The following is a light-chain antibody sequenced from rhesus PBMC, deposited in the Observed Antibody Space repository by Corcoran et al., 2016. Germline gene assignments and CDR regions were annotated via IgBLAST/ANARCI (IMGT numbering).Light chain of an antibody. V-gene: IGKV1-22*01. CDR2: KAS. CDR1: QSISSC. Sequence: DLQMTQSPSSLSASVGDTVTITCRASQSISSCLAWYQQKPGNAPKVLIYKASSLQSGVPSRFSGIGSGTDFTLTISSLQPEDFATYYCLQYSSSPYSFGQGTKVEIK. J-gene: IGKJ2*01. CDR3: LQYSSSPYS.